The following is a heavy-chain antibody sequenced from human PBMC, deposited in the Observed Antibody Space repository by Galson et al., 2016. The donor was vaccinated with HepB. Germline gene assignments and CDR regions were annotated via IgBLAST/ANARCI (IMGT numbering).Heavy chain of an antibody. Sequence: SLRLSCAASGFTFSTYAMTWVRQAPGKGLEWVATISGSGGSIYYADSVKGRFTISRDNSKNTLLLQMKRLRDEDTALYYCAKANIIMVTLGVFLDTWGQGTLVTVSS. V-gene: IGHV3-23*01. CDR1: GFTFSTYA. J-gene: IGHJ1*01. D-gene: IGHD2-15*01. CDR3: AKANIIMVTLGVFLDT. CDR2: ISGSGGSI.